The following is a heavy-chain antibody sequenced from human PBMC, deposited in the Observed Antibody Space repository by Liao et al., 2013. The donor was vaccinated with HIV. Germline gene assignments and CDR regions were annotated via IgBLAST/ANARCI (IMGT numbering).Heavy chain of an antibody. V-gene: IGHV4-59*01. CDR3: ASHPDYGGVHDGFDF. Sequence: QVHLQESGPGVVKPSETLALTCSVSGRSITGFYWSWIRQPPGKRLEWIGYAYYIGTTTYNPALESRVAISVDTSKNQFSLTLNSVTPADTAVYYCASHPDYGGVHDGFDFWGQGTVVTVSS. CDR1: GRSITGFY. D-gene: IGHD4-23*01. J-gene: IGHJ3*01. CDR2: AYYIGTT.